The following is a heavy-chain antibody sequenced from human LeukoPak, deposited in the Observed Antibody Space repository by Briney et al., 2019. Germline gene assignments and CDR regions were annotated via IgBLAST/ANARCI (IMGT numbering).Heavy chain of an antibody. CDR1: GVSMSSRNSY. D-gene: IGHD1-1*01. V-gene: IGHV4-39*01. CDR3: ARHTSGTMFSY. J-gene: IGHJ1*01. CDR2: IENRGYT. Sequence: SETLSLTCTVPGVSMSSRNSYWRWIRQPPGMGLEWVGAIENRGYTAYNPSLQGRVTISVDASRRQCSLTLSSVTATDTAVYYCARHTSGTMFSYWGQGVLATVSS.